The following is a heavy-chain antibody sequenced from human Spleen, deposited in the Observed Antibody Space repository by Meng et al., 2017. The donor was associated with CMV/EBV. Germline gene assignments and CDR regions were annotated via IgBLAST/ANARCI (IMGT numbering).Heavy chain of an antibody. Sequence: SCKASGYTFTGYYMHWVRQAPGQGLEWMGIINPSGGSTSYAQKFQGRVTMTRDTSTSTVYMELSSLRSEDTAVYYCARCRSQDYFDYWGQGTLVTVSS. J-gene: IGHJ4*02. CDR1: GYTFTGYY. V-gene: IGHV1-46*01. D-gene: IGHD3-10*01. CDR2: INPSGGST. CDR3: ARCRSQDYFDY.